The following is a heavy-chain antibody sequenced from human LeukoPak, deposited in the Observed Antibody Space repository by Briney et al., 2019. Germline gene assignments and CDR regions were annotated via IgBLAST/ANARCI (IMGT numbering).Heavy chain of an antibody. V-gene: IGHV3-73*01. D-gene: IGHD3-22*01. CDR3: TRHFFLGYYYDSSGYGNWFDP. J-gene: IGHJ5*02. CDR2: IRSKANSYAT. CDR1: GFTFSGSA. Sequence: GGSLRLSCAASGFTFSGSAMHWVRQASGKGLEWVGRIRSKANSYATAYAVSVKGRFTISRDDSKNTAYLQMNSLKTEDAAVYYCTRHFFLGYYYDSSGYGNWFDPCGQGTLVTVSS.